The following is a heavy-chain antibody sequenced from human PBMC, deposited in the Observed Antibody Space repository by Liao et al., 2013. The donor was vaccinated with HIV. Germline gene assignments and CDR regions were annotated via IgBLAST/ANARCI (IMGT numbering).Heavy chain of an antibody. CDR3: SRGGSGYYFDY. J-gene: IGHJ4*02. Sequence: QVQLEVSGPRLVKPSETLSLTCTVSGGSISGHYWSWIRQTPGKGLEWIGYIYYTGNTNYNPSLKGRGTISIDTSKNQFSLELSSATAADTAVYYCSRGGSGYYFDYWGQGRLVSVTA. V-gene: IGHV4-59*11. D-gene: IGHD2-15*01. CDR1: GGSISGHY. CDR2: IYYTGNT.